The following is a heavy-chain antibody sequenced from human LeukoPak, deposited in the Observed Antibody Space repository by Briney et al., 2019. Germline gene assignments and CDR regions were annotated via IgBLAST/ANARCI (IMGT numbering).Heavy chain of an antibody. Sequence: ASETLSLTCTVSGGSISSYYWSWIRQPPGKGLEWIGYIYYSGSTNYNPSLKSRVTISVDTSKNQFSLKLSSVTAADMAVYYCASHYDSSGGDTGYFDYWGQGTLVTVSS. CDR2: IYYSGST. CDR1: GGSISSYY. V-gene: IGHV4-59*01. CDR3: ASHYDSSGGDTGYFDY. J-gene: IGHJ4*02. D-gene: IGHD3-22*01.